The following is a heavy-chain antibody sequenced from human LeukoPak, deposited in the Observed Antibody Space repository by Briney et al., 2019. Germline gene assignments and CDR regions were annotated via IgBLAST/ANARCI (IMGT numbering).Heavy chain of an antibody. J-gene: IGHJ6*02. D-gene: IGHD6-19*01. CDR3: ARGAGFDV. V-gene: IGHV3-7*03. CDR2: ISQDAVDK. Sequence: VLECMPNISQDAVDKYYGYSFKPPFTISTDNAKNPLYLQMTNLRAQDTAVYFCARGAGFDVWGQGATVTVSS.